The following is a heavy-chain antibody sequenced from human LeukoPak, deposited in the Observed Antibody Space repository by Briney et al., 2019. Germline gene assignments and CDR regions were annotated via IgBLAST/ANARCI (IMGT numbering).Heavy chain of an antibody. V-gene: IGHV3-21*01. CDR2: ISSSISYI. D-gene: IGHD1-20*01. J-gene: IGHJ4*02. CDR3: ARDPDNWNPPHRGETVYYFDY. CDR1: GFTFSSYS. Sequence: PGGSLRLSCAASGFTFSSYSMNWVRQAPGKGLEWVSSISSSISYIYYADSVKGRFTISRDNAKNSLYLQMNSLRAEDTAVYYCARDPDNWNPPHRGETVYYFDYWGQGTLVTVSS.